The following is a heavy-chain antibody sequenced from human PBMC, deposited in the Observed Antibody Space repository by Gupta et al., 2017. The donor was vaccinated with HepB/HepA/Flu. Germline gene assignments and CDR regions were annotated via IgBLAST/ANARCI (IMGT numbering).Heavy chain of an antibody. J-gene: IGHJ4*02. V-gene: IGHV1-2*02. CDR1: GYTFTGYY. Sequence: QVQLVPSGAEVKKPGASVKVSCKASGYTFTGYYMHWGRQAHGQGLEWMGWINPNSGGTNYAQKFQGRVTMTRDTSISTAYMELSRLRSDDTAVYYCARAYCGGDCYPSDYFDYWGQGTLVTVSS. CDR2: INPNSGGT. CDR3: ARAYCGGDCYPSDYFDY. D-gene: IGHD2-21*01.